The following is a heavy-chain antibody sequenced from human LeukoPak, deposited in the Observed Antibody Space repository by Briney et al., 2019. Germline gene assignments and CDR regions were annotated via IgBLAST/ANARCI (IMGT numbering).Heavy chain of an antibody. J-gene: IGHJ4*02. D-gene: IGHD6-13*01. CDR2: INLNSGGT. CDR3: ARASAAAGSVDY. V-gene: IGHV1-2*02. CDR1: VYTFTGYY. Sequence: ASVKVSCKDSVYTFTGYYIHWVRQAPGQGLEWMGWINLNSGGTNFAQKFQRRVTMTRDTSISTAYMELSRLRSDDTAVYYCARASAAAGSVDYWGQGTLVTVSS.